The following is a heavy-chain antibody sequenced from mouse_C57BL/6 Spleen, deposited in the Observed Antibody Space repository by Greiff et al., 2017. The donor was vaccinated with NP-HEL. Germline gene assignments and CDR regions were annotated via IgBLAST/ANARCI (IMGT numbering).Heavy chain of an antibody. CDR1: GFTFSSYA. V-gene: IGHV5-4*01. Sequence: EVQVVESGGGLVKPGGSLKLSCAASGFTFSSYAMSWVRQTPEKRLEWVATISDGGSYTYYPDNVKGRFTISRDNAKNNLYLQMSHLKSEDTAMYYCAREDLTGTRFAYWGQGTLVTVSA. CDR2: ISDGGSYT. J-gene: IGHJ3*01. D-gene: IGHD4-1*01. CDR3: AREDLTGTRFAY.